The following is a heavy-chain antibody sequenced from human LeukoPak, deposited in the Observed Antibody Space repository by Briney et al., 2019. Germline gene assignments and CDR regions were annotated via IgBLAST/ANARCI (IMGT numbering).Heavy chain of an antibody. Sequence: GGSLRLSCAASGFTISSNYMSWVRQAPGKGLEWISVIYSGGSTYYADSVKGRFTISSDSSKNTLNLQMNSLRAEDTAVYYCARVGRWEEYFFDYWGQGTLVTVSS. V-gene: IGHV3-66*01. CDR3: ARVGRWEEYFFDY. CDR1: GFTISSNY. D-gene: IGHD4-23*01. CDR2: IYSGGST. J-gene: IGHJ4*02.